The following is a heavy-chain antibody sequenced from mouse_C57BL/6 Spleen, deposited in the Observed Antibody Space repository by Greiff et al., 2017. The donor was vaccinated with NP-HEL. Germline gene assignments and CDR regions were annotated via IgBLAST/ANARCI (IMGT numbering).Heavy chain of an antibody. CDR1: GYSFTGYY. Sequence: VHVKQSGPELVKPGASVKISCKASGYSFTGYYMNWVKQSPEKSLEWIGEINPSTGGTTYNQKFKAKATLTVDKSSSTAYMQLKSLTSEDSAVYYCARSYYAMDYWGQGTSVTVSS. V-gene: IGHV1-42*01. J-gene: IGHJ4*01. CDR3: ARSYYAMDY. CDR2: INPSTGGT.